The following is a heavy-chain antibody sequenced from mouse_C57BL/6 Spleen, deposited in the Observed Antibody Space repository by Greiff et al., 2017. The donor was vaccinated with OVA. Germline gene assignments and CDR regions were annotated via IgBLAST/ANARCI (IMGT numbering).Heavy chain of an antibody. CDR1: GYSITSGYY. Sequence: ESGPGLVKPSQSLSLTCSVTGYSITSGYYWNWIRQFPGNKLEWMGYISYDGSNNYNPSLKNRISITRDTSKNQFFLKLNSVTTEDTATYYCARAPLLRYWYFDVWGTGTTVTVSS. V-gene: IGHV3-6*01. D-gene: IGHD2-1*01. J-gene: IGHJ1*03. CDR2: ISYDGSN. CDR3: ARAPLLRYWYFDV.